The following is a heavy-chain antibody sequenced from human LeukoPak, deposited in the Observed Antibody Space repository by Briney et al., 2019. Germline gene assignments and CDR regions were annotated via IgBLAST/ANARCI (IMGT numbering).Heavy chain of an antibody. J-gene: IGHJ4*02. CDR3: ARGKQRHCSSSSCYTESDY. CDR2: IGSSGSTI. D-gene: IGHD2-2*02. Sequence: GGSLRLSCAASGFTFSDYYMSWIRQAPGKGLEWVSYIGSSGSTIYYADSEKGRFTISRDNAKNSLYLQMNSLRAGDAAVYYCARGKQRHCSSSSCYTESDYWGQGILVTVS. CDR1: GFTFSDYY. V-gene: IGHV3-11*04.